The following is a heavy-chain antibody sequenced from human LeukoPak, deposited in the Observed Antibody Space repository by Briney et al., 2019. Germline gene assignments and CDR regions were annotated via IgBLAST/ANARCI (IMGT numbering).Heavy chain of an antibody. CDR3: AKGGTLYNWNP. J-gene: IGHJ5*02. V-gene: IGHV4-31*03. CDR1: GGSISSGGYY. Sequence: PSETLSLTCTVSGGSISSGGYYWSWIRQHPGKGLEWIGYIYYSGSTYYNPSLKSRVTISVDTSKNQFSVSLSSVTAADTAVYYCAKGGTLYNWNPWGQGTLVTVSS. CDR2: IYYSGST. D-gene: IGHD1-20*01.